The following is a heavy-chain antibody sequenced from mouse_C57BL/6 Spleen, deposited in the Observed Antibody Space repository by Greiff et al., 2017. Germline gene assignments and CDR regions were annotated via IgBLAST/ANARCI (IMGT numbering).Heavy chain of an antibody. CDR3: ARDGGLTTVAAMDY. CDR1: GYSITSGYY. J-gene: IGHJ4*01. D-gene: IGHD1-1*01. V-gene: IGHV3-6*01. Sequence: ESGPGLVKPSQSLSLTCSVTGYSITSGYYWNWIRQFPGNKLEWMGYISYDGSNNYNPSLKNRSSITRDTSKNQFFLKLNSVTTEDTATYYCARDGGLTTVAAMDYWGQGTSVTVSS. CDR2: ISYDGSN.